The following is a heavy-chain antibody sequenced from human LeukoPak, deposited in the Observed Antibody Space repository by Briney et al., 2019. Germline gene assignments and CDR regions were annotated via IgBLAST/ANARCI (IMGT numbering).Heavy chain of an antibody. CDR1: GGSITGSDW. D-gene: IGHD6-19*01. V-gene: IGHV4-4*02. CDR3: ATRYSAWPK. Sequence: PSETLSLTCAVSGGSITGSDWCWWTWVRQPPGKGLEWIGEIYHSGSTNYNPSLKSRVTISLDKSKNQFSLTLTSVTAADTAMYYCATRYSAWPKWGPGTLVTVSS. J-gene: IGHJ4*02. CDR2: IYHSGST.